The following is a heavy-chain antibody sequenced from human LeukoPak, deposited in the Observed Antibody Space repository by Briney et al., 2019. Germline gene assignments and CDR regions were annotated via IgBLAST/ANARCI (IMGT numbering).Heavy chain of an antibody. J-gene: IGHJ5*02. CDR1: GGTFSSYT. D-gene: IGHD3-10*01. CDR2: IIPILGIA. CDR3: ARDRSRGSYNWFDP. V-gene: IGHV1-69*04. Sequence: SVKVCCKASGGTFSSYTISWVRQAPGQGLEWMGRIIPILGIANYAQKFQGRVTITADKSTSTAYMELSSLRSEDTAVYYCARDRSRGSYNWFDPWGQGTLVTVSS.